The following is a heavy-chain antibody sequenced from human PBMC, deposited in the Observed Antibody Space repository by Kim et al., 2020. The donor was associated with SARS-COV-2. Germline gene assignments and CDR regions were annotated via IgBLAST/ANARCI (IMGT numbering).Heavy chain of an antibody. Sequence: GGSLRLSCAASGFTFSDYYMSWIRQAPGKGLEWVSYISSSGSTIYYADSVKGRFTISRDNAKNSLYLQMNSLRAEDTAVYYCARDKQKHKNCSGGSCYSSNWFDPWGQGTLVTVSS. CDR2: ISSSGSTI. V-gene: IGHV3-11*01. CDR3: ARDKQKHKNCSGGSCYSSNWFDP. J-gene: IGHJ5*02. CDR1: GFTFSDYY. D-gene: IGHD2-15*01.